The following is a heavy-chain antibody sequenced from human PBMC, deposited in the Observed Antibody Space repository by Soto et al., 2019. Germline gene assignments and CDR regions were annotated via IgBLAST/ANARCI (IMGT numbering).Heavy chain of an antibody. Sequence: SETLSLTCTVSGVSIRSYFWIWVRQPPGRGLEWVGYIFVSGDSNYNPSLKSRVSISLDTSRNQFSLRLSSVTPADTAVYYCARARSGYNIDAFDLWGQGTMVTVSS. J-gene: IGHJ3*01. CDR3: ARARSGYNIDAFDL. CDR2: IFVSGDS. V-gene: IGHV4-59*01. D-gene: IGHD5-12*01. CDR1: GVSIRSYF.